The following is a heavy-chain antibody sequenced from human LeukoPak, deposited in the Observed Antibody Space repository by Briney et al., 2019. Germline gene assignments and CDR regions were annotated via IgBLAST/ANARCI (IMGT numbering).Heavy chain of an antibody. CDR3: ARGSPDSSSSVDFDY. Sequence: GGSLRLSCAASGFTFSDYYMSWIRQAPGKGLEWGSYISFSGSTIYYADSVKGRFTISRDNAKNTLYLQMSSLRVEDTAVYYCARGSPDSSSSVDFDYWGQGTLVTVSS. CDR2: ISFSGSTI. CDR1: GFTFSDYY. J-gene: IGHJ4*02. D-gene: IGHD6-6*01. V-gene: IGHV3-11*04.